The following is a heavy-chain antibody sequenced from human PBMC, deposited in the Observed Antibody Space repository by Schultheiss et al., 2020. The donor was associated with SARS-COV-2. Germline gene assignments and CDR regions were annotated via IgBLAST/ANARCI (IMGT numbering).Heavy chain of an antibody. CDR2: ISSSGSTK. CDR1: GFTFSDYY. V-gene: IGHV3-11*04. CDR3: ASYDFWSGYYTGIDY. Sequence: GGSLRLSCAASGFTFSDYYMSWIRQAPGKGLEWISYISSSGSTKYYADSVKGRFTISRDNAKNSLYLQMNSLRAEDTAVYYCASYDFWSGYYTGIDYWGQGTLVTVSS. J-gene: IGHJ4*02. D-gene: IGHD3-3*01.